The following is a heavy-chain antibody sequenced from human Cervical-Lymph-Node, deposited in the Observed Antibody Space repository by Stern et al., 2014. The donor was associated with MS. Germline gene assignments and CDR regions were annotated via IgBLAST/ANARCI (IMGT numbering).Heavy chain of an antibody. CDR1: GFTFTSSA. J-gene: IGHJ4*02. V-gene: IGHV1-58*02. Sequence: QMQLVQSGPEVKKPGTSVKVSCKASGFTFTSSAMQWVRQARGQRLEWIGWIVVGRGNTNYAQKFQERVTITRDMSTSTAYMELSSLRSEDTAVYYCAVAEDYYDSSGYLGYWGQGTLVTVSS. CDR2: IVVGRGNT. CDR3: AVAEDYYDSSGYLGY. D-gene: IGHD3-22*01.